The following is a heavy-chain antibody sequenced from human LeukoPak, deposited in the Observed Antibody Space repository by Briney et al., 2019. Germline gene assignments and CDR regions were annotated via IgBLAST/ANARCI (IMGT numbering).Heavy chain of an antibody. J-gene: IGHJ6*02. V-gene: IGHV4-39*07. CDR2: INHSGST. Sequence: SETLSLTCTVSGGSISSGDYYWSWIRQPPGTGLEWIGEINHSGSTNYNPSLKSRVTISVDTSKNQFSLKLSSVTAADTAVYYCARGRGTAEYYYYYGMDVWGQGTTVTVSS. D-gene: IGHD1-1*01. CDR3: ARGRGTAEYYYYYGMDV. CDR1: GGSISSGDYY.